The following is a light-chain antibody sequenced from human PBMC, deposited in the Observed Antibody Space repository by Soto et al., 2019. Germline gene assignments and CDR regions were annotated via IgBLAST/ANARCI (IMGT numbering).Light chain of an antibody. J-gene: IGKJ1*01. CDR1: QSVSSN. Sequence: EIVMTQSPATLSVSPGERATLSCRASQSVSSNLAWYQQKPGQAPRLLIYGASTRATGIPARFSGSGSGTEFTLTISSLRSEDFAVYYCQQYNNWPRTFGQGTK. CDR2: GAS. V-gene: IGKV3-15*01. CDR3: QQYNNWPRT.